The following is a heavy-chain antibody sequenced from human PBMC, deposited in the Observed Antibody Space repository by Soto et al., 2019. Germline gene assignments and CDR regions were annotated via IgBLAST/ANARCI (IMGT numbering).Heavy chain of an antibody. CDR2: IYYSGIT. V-gene: IGHV4-31*03. J-gene: IGHJ4*02. Sequence: QVQLQESGPGLVKPSQTLSLTCTVSGGSISGSGYYWSWIRQHPGKGLEWIGYIYYSGITYYNPSRKSRLTISVDTSKNQFSLKLSSVTAADTAVYYCARSTPVGASVEGKYHFDYWGQGTLVTVSS. CDR1: GGSISGSGYY. D-gene: IGHD2-15*01. CDR3: ARSTPVGASVEGKYHFDY.